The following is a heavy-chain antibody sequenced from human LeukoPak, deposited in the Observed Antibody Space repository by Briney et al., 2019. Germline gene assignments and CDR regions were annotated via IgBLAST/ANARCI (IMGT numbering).Heavy chain of an antibody. J-gene: IGHJ6*03. CDR3: ARWALHYNYYMDV. CDR2: ISSSSNTI. V-gene: IGHV3-48*01. D-gene: IGHD3-10*01. Sequence: SGGSLRLSCAASGFTFSSYTMNWVRQAPGKGLEWVSYISSSSNTIYYADSVKGRFTISRDNAKNSLYLQMNSLRAEDTAVYYCARWALHYNYYMDVWGKGTTVTVSS. CDR1: GFTFSSYT.